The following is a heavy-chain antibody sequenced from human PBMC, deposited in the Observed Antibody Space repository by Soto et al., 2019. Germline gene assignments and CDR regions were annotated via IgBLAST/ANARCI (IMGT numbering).Heavy chain of an antibody. CDR3: AREWANY. CDR1: GFTFSRYG. CDR2: ITGSSAYI. Sequence: GGSLRLSCAASGFTFSRYGMNWVSQAPGKGLEWVSSITGSSAYIHHADSVRGRFTISRDNAKNSLYLQMNSLRAEDTAVYYCAREWANYWGQGTLVTVSS. V-gene: IGHV3-21*01. D-gene: IGHD1-26*01. J-gene: IGHJ4*02.